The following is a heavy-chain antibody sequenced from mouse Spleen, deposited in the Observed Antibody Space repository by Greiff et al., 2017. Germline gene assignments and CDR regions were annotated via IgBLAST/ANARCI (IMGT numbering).Heavy chain of an antibody. CDR3: ARDGITTADWYFDV. D-gene: IGHD1-2*01. CDR2: LNSNGGST. Sequence: EVKVEESGGGLVQPGGSLKLSCAASGFTFSSYGMSWVRPPPDKRLELVATLNSNGGSTYYPDSVKGRVTISSDNAKNTRYLQMSSMKSEDTAMYYCARDGITTADWYFDVWGAGTTVTVSS. CDR1: GFTFSSYG. V-gene: IGHV5-6-3*01. J-gene: IGHJ1*01.